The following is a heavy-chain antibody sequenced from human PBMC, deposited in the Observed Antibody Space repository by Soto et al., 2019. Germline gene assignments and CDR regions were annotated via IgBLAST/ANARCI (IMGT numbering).Heavy chain of an antibody. J-gene: IGHJ4*02. CDR2: IYYSGST. Sequence: LSLTFTFSGCSISRGGYYWSWIRQHPGKGLEWIGYIYYSGSTYYNPSLKSRVTISVDTSKDQFSLKLSSVTAADTAVYYCARDLGGQSVYFDYWGQGTLVTAPQ. CDR3: ARDLGGQSVYFDY. D-gene: IGHD3-16*01. V-gene: IGHV4-31*03. CDR1: GCSISRGGYY.